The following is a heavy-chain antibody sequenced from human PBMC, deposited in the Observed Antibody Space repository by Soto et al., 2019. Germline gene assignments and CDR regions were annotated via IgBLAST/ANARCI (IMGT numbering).Heavy chain of an antibody. V-gene: IGHV3-48*03. CDR3: AREVVVFGVIIPTPMDV. CDR2: ISGSGSTI. D-gene: IGHD3-22*01. CDR1: GFTFSGYE. Sequence: GESLKISCAASGFTFSGYEMNWVRQAPGKGLEWVSYISGSGSTIYYADSVKGRFTISRDNAKDSLYLQMNSLRAEDTAVYYCAREVVVFGVIIPTPMDVWGQGTTVTVSS. J-gene: IGHJ6*02.